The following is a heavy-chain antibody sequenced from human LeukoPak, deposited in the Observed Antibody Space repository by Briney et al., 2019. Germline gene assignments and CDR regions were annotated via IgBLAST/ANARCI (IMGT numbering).Heavy chain of an antibody. D-gene: IGHD6-13*01. CDR3: ARLGIAATGPAI. CDR1: GGSISSNYH. V-gene: IGHV4-39*01. Sequence: SETLSLTCTVSGGSISSNYHWGRIRQPPGKGLEWIASIYYSGNTYYNASLKSRVTTSVDTTNNQFSLKLSSVSAADTAVYYCARLGIAATGPAIWGQGTKVTVSS. J-gene: IGHJ3*02. CDR2: IYYSGNT.